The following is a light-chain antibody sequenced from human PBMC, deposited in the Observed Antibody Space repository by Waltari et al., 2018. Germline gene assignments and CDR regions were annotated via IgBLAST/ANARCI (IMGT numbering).Light chain of an antibody. V-gene: IGLV3-25*03. J-gene: IGLJ2*01. CDR3: LSPETRGSWV. CDR1: SFPNKY. CDR2: KDR. Sequence: SYELTQSPSVSLSPGQTARPPCSGDSFPNKYAYWYQQKPGQAPVLILFKDRERPSGIPERFSGSTSGTTVTLTITGVQAEDEADYYCLSPETRGSWVFGGGTKLTVL.